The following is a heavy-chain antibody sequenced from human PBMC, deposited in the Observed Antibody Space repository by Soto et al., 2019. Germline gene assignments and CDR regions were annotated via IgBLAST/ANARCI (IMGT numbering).Heavy chain of an antibody. V-gene: IGHV3-23*01. D-gene: IGHD3-22*01. CDR2: ISGSGGST. Sequence: GGPLRLSCAVSGFTFSSYAMSWVRQAPGKGLEWVSAISGSGGSTYYADSVKGRFTISRDNAKNTLYLQMNSLRAEDTAVYYCAIRASYYDSSGYFDYWGQGTLVTVSS. J-gene: IGHJ4*02. CDR1: GFTFSSYA. CDR3: AIRASYYDSSGYFDY.